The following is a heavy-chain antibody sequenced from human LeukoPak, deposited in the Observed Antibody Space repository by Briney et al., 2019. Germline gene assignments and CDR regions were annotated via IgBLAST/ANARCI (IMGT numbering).Heavy chain of an antibody. CDR3: ARTLAIYDSSGYYPYYFDY. J-gene: IGHJ4*02. V-gene: IGHV1-18*01. CDR1: GYTFTSYG. CDR2: ISAYNGNT. D-gene: IGHD3-22*01. Sequence: GASVKVSCKASGYTFTSYGISWVRQAPGQGLEWMGWISAYNGNTNYAQKLQGRVTMTTDTSTSTAYMELRSLRSEDTAVYYCARTLAIYDSSGYYPYYFDYWGQGTLVTVSS.